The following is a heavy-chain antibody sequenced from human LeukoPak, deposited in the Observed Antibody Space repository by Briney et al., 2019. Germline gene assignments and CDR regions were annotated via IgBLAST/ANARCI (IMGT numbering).Heavy chain of an antibody. CDR3: AREGVTGTWFDP. D-gene: IGHD1-20*01. V-gene: IGHV3-21*01. J-gene: IGHJ5*02. Sequence: GGSLRLSCPASGFTFSSYSINWVRQAPGKGLEWVSSISSSSSYIYYADSVKGRFTISRDNAKNSLYLQMNSLRAEDTAVYYCAREGVTGTWFDPWGQGTLVTVSS. CDR1: GFTFSSYS. CDR2: ISSSSSYI.